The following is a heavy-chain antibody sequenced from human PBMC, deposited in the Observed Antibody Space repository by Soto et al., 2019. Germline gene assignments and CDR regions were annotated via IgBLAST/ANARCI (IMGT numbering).Heavy chain of an antibody. CDR1: GYTFTSYG. CDR2: ISAYNGNT. CDR3: ARRGLEWGVARIPCAFDY. Sequence: ASVKVSCKASGYTFTSYGISWVRQAPGQGLEWMGWISAYNGNTNYAQKLQGRVTITTDTSTSTAYMELSSLRSDDTAVYYCARRGLEWGVARIPCAFDYWGQGTLVTVS. V-gene: IGHV1-18*01. J-gene: IGHJ4*02. D-gene: IGHD3-3*01.